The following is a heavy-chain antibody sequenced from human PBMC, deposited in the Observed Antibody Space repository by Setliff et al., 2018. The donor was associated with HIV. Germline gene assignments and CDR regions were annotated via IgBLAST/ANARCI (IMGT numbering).Heavy chain of an antibody. CDR2: ITSKPDGGTA. D-gene: IGHD3-10*01. CDR3: ARGRLLWSGSYYYYYMDV. V-gene: IGHV3-15*05. J-gene: IGHJ6*03. Sequence: KPGGSLRLSCAASGFTFTDAWMSWVRQAPGKGLECVGRITSKPDGGTAEYAAPVKGRFSISRDDSKNMLYLQMNSLKTEDTAVYFCARGRLLWSGSYYYYYMDVGGKGTTVTVSS. CDR1: GFTFTDAW.